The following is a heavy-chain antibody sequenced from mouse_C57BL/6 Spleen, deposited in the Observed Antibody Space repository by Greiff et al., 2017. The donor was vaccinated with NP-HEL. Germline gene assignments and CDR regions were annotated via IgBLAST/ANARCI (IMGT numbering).Heavy chain of an antibody. J-gene: IGHJ3*01. CDR3: ARNGIYDGYYAWFAY. D-gene: IGHD2-3*01. CDR2: INPNNGGT. CDR1: GYTFTDYY. V-gene: IGHV1-26*01. Sequence: QLQQSGPELVKPGASVKISCKASGYTFTDYYMNWVKQSHGKSLEWIGDINPNNGGTSYNQKFKGKATLTVDKSSSTAYMELRSLTSEDSAVYYCARNGIYDGYYAWFAYWGQGTLVTVSA.